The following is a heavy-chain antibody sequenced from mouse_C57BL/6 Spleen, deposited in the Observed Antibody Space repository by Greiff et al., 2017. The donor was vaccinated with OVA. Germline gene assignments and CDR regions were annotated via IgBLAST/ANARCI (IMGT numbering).Heavy chain of an antibody. J-gene: IGHJ3*01. D-gene: IGHD2-4*01. CDR1: GFTFSSYA. CDR3: ARDDDYGPFAY. Sequence: EVKLVESGGGLVKPGGSLKLSCAASGFTFSSYAMSWVRQTPEKRLEWVATISDGGSYTYYPDNVKCRFTISRDNAKNNLYLQMSHLKSEDTAMYYCARDDDYGPFAYWGQGTLVTVSA. CDR2: ISDGGSYT. V-gene: IGHV5-4*01.